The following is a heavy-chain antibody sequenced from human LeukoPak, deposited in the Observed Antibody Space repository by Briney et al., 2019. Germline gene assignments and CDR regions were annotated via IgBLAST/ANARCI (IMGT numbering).Heavy chain of an antibody. D-gene: IGHD6-6*01. CDR2: INQDGSVK. CDR1: GFSFITYW. J-gene: IGHJ4*02. V-gene: IGHV3-7*01. Sequence: GGSLRLSCGASGFSFITYWMSWVRQAPGKGLEWVANINQDGSVKYYVDSLKGRITIYRDNAKNSVYLQMDSLRAEDTALYYCARIGYSSSSNDYWGQGTLVTASS. CDR3: ARIGYSSSSNDY.